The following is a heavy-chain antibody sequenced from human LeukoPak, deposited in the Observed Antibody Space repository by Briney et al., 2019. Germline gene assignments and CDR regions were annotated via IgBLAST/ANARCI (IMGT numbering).Heavy chain of an antibody. Sequence: ASVKVSCKASGGTFSSYAISWVRQAPGQGLEWMGGIIPIFGTANYAQKFQGRVTITTDESTSTAYMELSSLRSEDTAVYYCAREVDTGRGYAFDTWGQGTMVTVSS. V-gene: IGHV1-69*05. CDR2: IIPIFGTA. J-gene: IGHJ3*02. CDR1: GGTFSSYA. D-gene: IGHD5-18*01. CDR3: AREVDTGRGYAFDT.